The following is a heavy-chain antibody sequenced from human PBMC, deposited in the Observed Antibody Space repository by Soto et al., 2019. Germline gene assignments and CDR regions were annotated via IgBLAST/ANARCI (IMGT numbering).Heavy chain of an antibody. J-gene: IGHJ4*02. D-gene: IGHD6-19*01. CDR1: GYTFTSYS. CDR2: ISGYNGNT. CDR3: ARVLGIAVAADY. V-gene: IGHV1-18*04. Sequence: QVQLVQSGGEMKRPGDSVKVSCKASGYTFTSYSITWVRQAPGQGLEWMGWISGYNGNTNYAQKYQGRVNMTTDTATSTIYMELRSLRSDDTAVYFCARVLGIAVAADYWGQGTLVTVSS.